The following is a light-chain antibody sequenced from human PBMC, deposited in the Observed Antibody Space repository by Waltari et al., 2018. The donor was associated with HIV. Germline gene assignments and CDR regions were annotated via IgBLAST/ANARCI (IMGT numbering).Light chain of an antibody. V-gene: IGKV3-15*01. CDR1: QSVSTN. CDR3: HQYSYWPPSST. CDR2: GAF. J-gene: IGKJ5*01. Sequence: EIVMTQSPATLSVSPGERATLSCRASQSVSTNLAWYQQKPGQAPRLLIYGAFTRATGIPARFSGSGSGTEFTLTINSLQSEDFAVYYCHQYSYWPPSSTFGQGTRLEIK.